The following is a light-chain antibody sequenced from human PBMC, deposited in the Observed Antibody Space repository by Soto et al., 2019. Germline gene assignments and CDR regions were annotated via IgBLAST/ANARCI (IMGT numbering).Light chain of an antibody. V-gene: IGKV3-20*01. Sequence: EIVLTQSPGTLSLSPGERSTLSCRASQRVSDFYLAWYQQKPGRAPRLLIYDASTRAAGIPDRCSGRVSGTDFTLTISRLEPEDFAVYFCQQYGISPQTFGQGTKLEIK. CDR2: DAS. CDR1: QRVSDFY. CDR3: QQYGISPQT. J-gene: IGKJ2*01.